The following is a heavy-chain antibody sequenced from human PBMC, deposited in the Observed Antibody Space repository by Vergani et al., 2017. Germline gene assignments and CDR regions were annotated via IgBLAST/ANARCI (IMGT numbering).Heavy chain of an antibody. J-gene: IGHJ4*02. V-gene: IGHV1-2*02. CDR1: GYTFTGYY. D-gene: IGHD6-19*01. CDR3: RSGYSSGHAKYYLDY. CDR2: INPNSGGT. Sequence: QVHLVQSGAEVKKPGASVKVSCKASGYTFTGYYMHWVRQAPGQGLEWMGWINPNSGGTNDAQKVQGRVTMTRDTSISTAYMELSRLRSDDTAVYYCRSGYSSGHAKYYLDYWGQGTLDTVSS.